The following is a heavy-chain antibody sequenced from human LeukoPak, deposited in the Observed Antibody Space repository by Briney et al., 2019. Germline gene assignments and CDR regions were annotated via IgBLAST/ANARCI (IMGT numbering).Heavy chain of an antibody. CDR1: GYTFTGPY. Sequence: ASLKVSCGASGYTFTGPYIHWMRQAPEQGLEWMGWINPNSGGTKYAQKFQGRVTVTRDTSTSTVYMELSGLRADDTAAYYCARVEYCTKGVCINFDLWGQGTLVTVSS. CDR2: INPNSGGT. CDR3: ARVEYCTKGVCINFDL. D-gene: IGHD2-8*01. V-gene: IGHV1-2*02. J-gene: IGHJ4*02.